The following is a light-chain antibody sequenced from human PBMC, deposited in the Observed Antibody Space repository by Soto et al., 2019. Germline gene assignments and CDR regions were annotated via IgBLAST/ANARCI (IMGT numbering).Light chain of an antibody. V-gene: IGLV1-40*01. Sequence: QSVLTQPPSVSGAPGQRVTISSTGSSSNIGAGYDVHWYQQLPGTAPKLLIYANSNRPSGVPDRFSGSKSGTSASLAITGLQAEDEADYYCQSYDTRLRVVFGGGTKLTVL. J-gene: IGLJ2*01. CDR1: SSNIGAGYD. CDR3: QSYDTRLRVV. CDR2: ANS.